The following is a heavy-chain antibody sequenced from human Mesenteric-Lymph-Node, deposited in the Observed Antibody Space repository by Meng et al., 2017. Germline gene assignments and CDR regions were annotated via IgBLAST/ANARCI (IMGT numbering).Heavy chain of an antibody. J-gene: IGHJ4*02. CDR2: VWYDGSYQ. CDR1: GLIFRGHG. Sequence: GESLKISCAASGLIFRGHGMHWVRQAPGEGLEWVALVWYDGSYQYYADSVKGRFTVSRDNSRNTLHLQMNSLRADDTAVYYCARGVGEWGKGLGLYFDYWGQGTLVTGSS. V-gene: IGHV3-33*01. CDR3: ARGVGEWGKGLGLYFDY. D-gene: IGHD3-10*01.